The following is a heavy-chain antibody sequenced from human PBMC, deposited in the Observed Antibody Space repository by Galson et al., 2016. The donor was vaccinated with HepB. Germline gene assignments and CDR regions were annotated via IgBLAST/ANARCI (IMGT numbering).Heavy chain of an antibody. J-gene: IGHJ5*02. V-gene: IGHV4-31*03. CDR1: GGSIGRGAYS. Sequence: TLSLTCSVSGGSIGRGAYSWSWIRQFPGKGLEWIGYIYYSGSTYFNPSLKSRLSMSVDAPKNQFSLQLTSVTAADTAVYYCARDRGAVAATGWFDPWGPGTLVTVSS. CDR2: IYYSGST. D-gene: IGHD6-19*01. CDR3: ARDRGAVAATGWFDP.